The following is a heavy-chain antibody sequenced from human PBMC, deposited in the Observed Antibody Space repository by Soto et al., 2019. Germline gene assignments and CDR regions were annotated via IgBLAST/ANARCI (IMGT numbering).Heavy chain of an antibody. Sequence: EGQLVESGGGLVQPGGSLRLSCVGSGYTFSPYWMSSVRQAPGKGLEWVSRINSEGTFTPYADSVKGRFTISRDNAKNTLYLQMHSLRAEDTALYFCVRDRGYPDSFDVWGRGTMVTVSS. CDR2: INSEGTFT. V-gene: IGHV3-74*01. J-gene: IGHJ3*01. CDR3: VRDRGYPDSFDV. D-gene: IGHD1-1*01. CDR1: GYTFSPYW.